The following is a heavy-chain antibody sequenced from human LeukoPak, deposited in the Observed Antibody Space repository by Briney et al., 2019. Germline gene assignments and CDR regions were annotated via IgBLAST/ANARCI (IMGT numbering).Heavy chain of an antibody. D-gene: IGHD6-13*01. CDR1: SGSISIGGYY. CDR3: AKGRPAAGQYYFDY. Sequence: SETLSLTCTLSSGSISIGGYYWSWIRQLSGKGLEWIGSTSYSGTTYYNPSLKSRVTISLDTSKNQFSLKLTSVSAADTAVYYCAKGRPAAGQYYFDYWRQGTLVSVSS. V-gene: IGHV4-31*03. CDR2: TSYSGTT. J-gene: IGHJ4*02.